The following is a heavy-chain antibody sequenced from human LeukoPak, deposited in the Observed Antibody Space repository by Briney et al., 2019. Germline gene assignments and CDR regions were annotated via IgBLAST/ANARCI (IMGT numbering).Heavy chain of an antibody. CDR3: ARDSPTVGSGYPSRKINFPYYFDY. Sequence: ASVKVSCKASGYTFINFGISWVRQAPGQGLEWMGWISANNDDTNYAQKVQGRGTMTTDTSTNTVYMELRSLRSDDTAVYYCARDSPTVGSGYPSRKINFPYYFDYWGQGTLVTVSS. J-gene: IGHJ4*02. CDR2: ISANNDDT. D-gene: IGHD3-22*01. V-gene: IGHV1-18*01. CDR1: GYTFINFG.